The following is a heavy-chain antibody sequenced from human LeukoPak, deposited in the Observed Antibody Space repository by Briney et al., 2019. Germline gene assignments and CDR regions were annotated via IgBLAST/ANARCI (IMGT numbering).Heavy chain of an antibody. V-gene: IGHV1-2*02. CDR1: GYTFTGYY. J-gene: IGHJ4*02. CDR2: INPNSGGT. CDR3: AVISGYDSYYFDY. Sequence: ASVKVSCKASGYTFTGYYMHWVRQAPRQGLEWMGWINPNSGGTNYAQKFQGRVTMTRDTSISTAYMELSRLRSDDTAVYYCAVISGYDSYYFDYWGQGTLVTVSS. D-gene: IGHD5-12*01.